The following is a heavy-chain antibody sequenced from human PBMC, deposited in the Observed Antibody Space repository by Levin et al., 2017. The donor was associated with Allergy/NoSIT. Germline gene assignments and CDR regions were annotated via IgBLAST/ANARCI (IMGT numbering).Heavy chain of an antibody. Sequence: ASVKVSCKASGYTFTSYYMHWVRQAPGQGLEWMGIINPSGGSTSYAQKFQGRVTMTRDTSTSTVYMELSSLRSEDTAVYYCARDLNPGRFCGGDCYSWSYGDYWGQGTLVTVSS. CDR2: INPSGGST. D-gene: IGHD2-21*02. CDR1: GYTFTSYY. J-gene: IGHJ4*02. V-gene: IGHV1-46*01. CDR3: ARDLNPGRFCGGDCYSWSYGDY.